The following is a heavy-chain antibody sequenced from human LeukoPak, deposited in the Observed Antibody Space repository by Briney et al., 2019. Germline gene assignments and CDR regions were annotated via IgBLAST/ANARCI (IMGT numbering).Heavy chain of an antibody. Sequence: PSETLSLTCTVSGGSIRSAGNYWNWIRPRTGRGLEWLVYISYTGNTYYNPSLKCRVTLSLDTSKEQSSRNRRSVTGAATAVYYFAVVRDYDSSGYELIDYWSQGSLVTV. J-gene: IGHJ4*02. V-gene: IGHV4-31*03. CDR1: GGSIRSAGNY. CDR3: AVVRDYDSSGYELIDY. D-gene: IGHD3-22*01. CDR2: ISYTGNT.